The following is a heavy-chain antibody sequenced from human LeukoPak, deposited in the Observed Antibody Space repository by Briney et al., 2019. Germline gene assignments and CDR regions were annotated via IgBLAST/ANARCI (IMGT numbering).Heavy chain of an antibody. D-gene: IGHD3-10*01. CDR3: ARQVDYGSGSYYWFDP. CDR1: GGSISSYY. CDR2: IYYSGST. V-gene: IGHV4-59*08. J-gene: IGHJ5*02. Sequence: SETLSLTCTASGGSISSYYWSWIRQPPGKGLEWIGYIYYSGSTNYNPSLKSRVTISVDTSKNQFSLKLSSVTAADTAVYYCARQVDYGSGSYYWFDPWGQGTLVTVSS.